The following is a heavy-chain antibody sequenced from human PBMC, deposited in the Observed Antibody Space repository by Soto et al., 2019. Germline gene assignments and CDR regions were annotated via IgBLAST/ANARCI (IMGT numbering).Heavy chain of an antibody. J-gene: IGHJ4*02. CDR1: GGTFSSYA. D-gene: IGHD1-20*01. CDR3: ARGVNWNPTRYYFDY. Sequence: ASVKVSCKASGGTFSSYAISWVRQAPGQGLEWMGGIIPIFGTANYAQRFQGRVTITADESTSTAYMELSSLRSEDTAVYYCARGVNWNPTRYYFDYWGQGTLVTVSS. V-gene: IGHV1-69*13. CDR2: IIPIFGTA.